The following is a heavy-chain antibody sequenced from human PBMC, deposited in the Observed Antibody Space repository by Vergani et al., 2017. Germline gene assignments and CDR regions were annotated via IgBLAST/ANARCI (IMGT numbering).Heavy chain of an antibody. CDR1: GGSISSGSYY. Sequence: QVQLQESGPGLVKPSQTLSLTCTVPGGSISSGSYYWSWIRQPAGKGLEWIGRIYTSGSTNYNPSLKSRVTMSVDTSKNQFSLKLGSVTAADTAVYYCASGCYDSSGYYSDRWGQGTLVTVSS. V-gene: IGHV4-61*02. J-gene: IGHJ4*02. CDR3: ASGCYDSSGYYSDR. D-gene: IGHD3-22*01. CDR2: IYTSGST.